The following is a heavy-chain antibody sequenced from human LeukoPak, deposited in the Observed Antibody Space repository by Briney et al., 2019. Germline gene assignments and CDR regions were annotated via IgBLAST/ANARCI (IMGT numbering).Heavy chain of an antibody. CDR1: GFTFSDYY. CDR2: ISSSGSSI. V-gene: IGHV3-11*04. Sequence: GGSLSLSCAASGFTFSDYYMNWIRQAPGKGLEWVSYISSSGSSIYYADSVKGRFTSSRDNAKNSLYLQMNSLRAEDTAVYYCARVCSNTSCWGAFDIWGQGTMVTVSS. CDR3: ARVCSNTSCWGAFDI. J-gene: IGHJ3*02. D-gene: IGHD2-2*01.